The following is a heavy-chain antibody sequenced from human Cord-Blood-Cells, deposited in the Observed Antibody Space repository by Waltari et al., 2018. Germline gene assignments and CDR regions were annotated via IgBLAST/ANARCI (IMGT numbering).Heavy chain of an antibody. CDR2: ISYDGSNK. CDR1: GFTFSSYA. Sequence: HVQLVVCRGGVVQPGRSLRLSCAASGFTFSSYAMHWVRQSLGKRLGWVAVISYDGSNKYYADSVKGRFTISRDNSKNTLYLQMNSLRAEDTAVYYCARDGPYYYGSGSYYDDAFDIWGQGTMVTVSS. D-gene: IGHD3-10*01. CDR3: ARDGPYYYGSGSYYDDAFDI. V-gene: IGHV3-30*04. J-gene: IGHJ3*02.